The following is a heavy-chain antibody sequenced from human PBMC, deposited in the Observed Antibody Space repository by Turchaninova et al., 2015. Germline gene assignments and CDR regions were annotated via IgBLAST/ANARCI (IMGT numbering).Heavy chain of an antibody. D-gene: IGHD2-15*01. CDR2: IYYSESA. CDR1: GGSINSNSFY. V-gene: IGHV4-39*01. Sequence: QLQLQESGPGLVKPSETLSLTCTVSGGSINSNSFYGGWIRQPPGKGLDWFGSIYYSESAYYNPSLKSRVTITVDTSKNQFSLKVRSVTAADTGVYYCARQYWRYYMDVWGKGTTVTVSS. CDR3: ARQYWRYYMDV. J-gene: IGHJ6*03.